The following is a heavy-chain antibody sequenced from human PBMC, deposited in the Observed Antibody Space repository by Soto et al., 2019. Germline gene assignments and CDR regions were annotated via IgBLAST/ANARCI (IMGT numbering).Heavy chain of an antibody. CDR3: ARDLGYYDSSGYFDY. CDR1: GFTFSDYY. D-gene: IGHD3-22*01. CDR2: IGSSDNII. Sequence: TGGSLRLSCAASGFTFSDYYMSWIRQAPGKGLEWVSYIGSSDNIIYYADSVKGRFTISRDNAKNSLYLQMNSLRAEDTAVYYCARDLGYYDSSGYFDYWGQGTLVTVSS. J-gene: IGHJ4*02. V-gene: IGHV3-11*01.